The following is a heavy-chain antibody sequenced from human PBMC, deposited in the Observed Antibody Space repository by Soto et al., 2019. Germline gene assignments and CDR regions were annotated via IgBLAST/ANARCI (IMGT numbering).Heavy chain of an antibody. CDR1: GFPFSAFA. J-gene: IGHJ4*02. Sequence: QVQLVESGGGVVQPGRSLRLSCAASGFPFSAFAVQWVRQAPGKGLEWVAFISYDGSNKYYADSVKGRFTISRDNSKNTLYLQMNSLRAEDTSVYYCARAPVSYCGGDCLFDYWGQGTLVTVSS. V-gene: IGHV3-30-3*01. CDR2: ISYDGSNK. D-gene: IGHD2-21*02. CDR3: ARAPVSYCGGDCLFDY.